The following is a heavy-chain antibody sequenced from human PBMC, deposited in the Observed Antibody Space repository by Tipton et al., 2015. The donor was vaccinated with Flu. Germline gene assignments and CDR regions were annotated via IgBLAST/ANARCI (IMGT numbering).Heavy chain of an antibody. V-gene: IGHV3-74*01. J-gene: IGHJ4*01. CDR1: GFTFSDYW. CDR3: ARETAAGALDY. D-gene: IGHD6-13*01. CDR2: INSDGSST. Sequence: SLRLSCAASGFTFSDYWMHWVRRAPGKGLVWVSRINSDGSSTNYADSVRGRFTISRDNAKNTVYLQMNSLRGEDTAVYYCARETAAGALDYWGQGTLVTVSS.